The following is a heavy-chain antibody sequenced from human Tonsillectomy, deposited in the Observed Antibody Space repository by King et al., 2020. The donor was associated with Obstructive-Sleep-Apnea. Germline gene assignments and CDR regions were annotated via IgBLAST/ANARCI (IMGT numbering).Heavy chain of an antibody. CDR2: IYYSGRT. V-gene: IGHV4-39*01. Sequence: QLQESGPGLVKPSETPSLTCTVSGGSISSSSYYWGWIGQPPGKGLEWIGSIYYSGRTYYNPSLQSRVTISVETSKNQFSLKLSSVTAADTAVYYCARHVITSDAFDIWGQGTMVTVSS. CDR1: GGSISSSSYY. CDR3: ARHVITSDAFDI. J-gene: IGHJ3*02. D-gene: IGHD1-14*01.